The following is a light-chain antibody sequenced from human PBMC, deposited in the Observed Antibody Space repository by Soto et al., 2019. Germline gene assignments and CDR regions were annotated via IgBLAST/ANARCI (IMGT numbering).Light chain of an antibody. CDR1: QSVSSS. J-gene: IGKJ1*01. V-gene: IGKV3-15*01. CDR2: GAS. CDR3: QHYNHCWT. Sequence: EIMMTQSPATLSVSPGERATLSCRATQSVSSSLAWYQQKPGQAPRLLIYGASTRATGIPARFSGSGSGTELTLTSNRLQSDDVAFCYYQHYNHCWTFGQGTKVEIK.